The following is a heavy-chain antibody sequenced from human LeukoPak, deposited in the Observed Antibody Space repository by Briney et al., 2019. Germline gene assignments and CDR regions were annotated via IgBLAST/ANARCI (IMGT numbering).Heavy chain of an antibody. CDR3: ARGGEYYDYVWGSLYMDV. J-gene: IGHJ6*03. Sequence: SQTLSLTCTVSGGSISSGSYYWSWIRQPAGKGLEWIGRIYTSGSTNYNPSLKSRVTISVDTSKNQFSLKLSSVTAADTAVYYCARGGEYYDYVWGSLYMDVWGKGTTVTISS. D-gene: IGHD3-16*01. CDR2: IYTSGST. V-gene: IGHV4-61*02. CDR1: GGSISSGSYY.